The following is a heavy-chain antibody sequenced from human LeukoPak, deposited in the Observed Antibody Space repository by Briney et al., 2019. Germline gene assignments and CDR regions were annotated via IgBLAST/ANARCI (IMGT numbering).Heavy chain of an antibody. J-gene: IGHJ4*02. CDR2: ISGSGGST. CDR1: GFTFSSYA. CDR3: AKDYLSGDKTTVVTD. D-gene: IGHD4-23*01. Sequence: LTGGSLRLSCAASGFTFSSYAMSWVRQAPGKGLEWVSAISGSGGSTYYADSVKGRFTISRDNSKNTLYLQMNSLRAEDTAVYYCAKDYLSGDKTTVVTDWGQGTLVTVSS. V-gene: IGHV3-23*01.